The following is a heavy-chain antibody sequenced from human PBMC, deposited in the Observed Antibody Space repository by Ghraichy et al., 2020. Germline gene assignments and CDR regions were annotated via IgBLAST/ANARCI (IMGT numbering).Heavy chain of an antibody. D-gene: IGHD3-22*01. J-gene: IGHJ6*02. V-gene: IGHV1-69*13. CDR1: GGTFSNDS. Sequence: SVKVSCKASGGTFSNDSITWVRQVPGQGLEWMGGVIPIFGTSNYALKFQGRVTIIADESTSTAYMELSSLRSEDTAVYYCARQPAYYDRERLPFASPAYYGMDVWGQGTTVTVSS. CDR2: VIPIFGTS. CDR3: ARQPAYYDRERLPFASPAYYGMDV.